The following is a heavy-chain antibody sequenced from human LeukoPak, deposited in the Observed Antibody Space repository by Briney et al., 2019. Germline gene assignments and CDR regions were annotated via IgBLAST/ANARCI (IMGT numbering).Heavy chain of an antibody. CDR3: ATPQGEAFDI. CDR1: GFTFSSYA. Sequence: GGSLRLSCAASGFTFSSYAMHWVRHAPGKGLEWVAVISYDGSNKYYADSVKGRFTISRDNSKNTLYLQMNSLRAEDTAVYYCATPQGEAFDIWGQGTMVTVSS. V-gene: IGHV3-30*04. J-gene: IGHJ3*02. CDR2: ISYDGSNK.